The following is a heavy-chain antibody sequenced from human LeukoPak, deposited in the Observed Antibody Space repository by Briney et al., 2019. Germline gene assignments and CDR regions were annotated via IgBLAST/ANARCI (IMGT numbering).Heavy chain of an antibody. CDR3: AREARRESSGWFVEF. CDR1: GFTFSTYW. Sequence: PGGSLRLSCAASGFTFSTYWVSWVRQAPGKGLEWVANIKQDGSDKYYVDSVKGRFTISRDNAKNSLYLQMNSLRAEDTAVYYCAREARRESSGWFVEFWGQGTLVTVSS. V-gene: IGHV3-7*01. CDR2: IKQDGSDK. J-gene: IGHJ4*02. D-gene: IGHD6-19*01.